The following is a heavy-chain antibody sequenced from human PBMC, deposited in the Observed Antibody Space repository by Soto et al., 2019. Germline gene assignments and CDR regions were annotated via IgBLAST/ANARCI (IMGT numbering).Heavy chain of an antibody. J-gene: IGHJ6*04. CDR2: IYYSGNT. D-gene: IGHD6-19*01. CDR1: GGSISSSSYY. Sequence: KPSETLSLTCTVSGGSISSSSYYWGWIRQPPGKGLEWIGSIYYSGNTYYNPSLKSRVTISVDTSKNQFSLKLSSVTAADTAVYYCARQDSSGWYDYYYGMDVWGKGTTVT. V-gene: IGHV4-39*01. CDR3: ARQDSSGWYDYYYGMDV.